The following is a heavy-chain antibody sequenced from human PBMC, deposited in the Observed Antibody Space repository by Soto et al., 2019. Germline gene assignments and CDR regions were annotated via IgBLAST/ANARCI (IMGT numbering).Heavy chain of an antibody. Sequence: KPSETLSLTCAVSGGSITSGAYYWTWIRQHPGKGLEWIAYIHYSGRTYYNPSLKSRVTISVDTSNNQFSLKLSSVTAADTAVYYCARYYFDSSGYSNWFDPWGQGTLVTAPQ. J-gene: IGHJ5*02. D-gene: IGHD3-22*01. CDR2: IHYSGRT. V-gene: IGHV4-31*11. CDR1: GGSITSGAYY. CDR3: ARYYFDSSGYSNWFDP.